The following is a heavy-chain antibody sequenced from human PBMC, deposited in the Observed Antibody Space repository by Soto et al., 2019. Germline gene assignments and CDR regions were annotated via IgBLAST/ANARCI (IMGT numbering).Heavy chain of an antibody. CDR2: IYSNDDK. J-gene: IGHJ6*02. CDR1: GFSLSTSGVG. D-gene: IGHD3-10*01. V-gene: IGHV2-5*01. CDR3: THVRGSGLYGMDV. Sequence: QITLKESGPTLVKPTQTLTLTCTFSGFSLSTSGVGVGWIRQPPGKALEWLALIYSNDDKRFSPSLKSRLTITTGTTKSQVVLTMTHMDPGDTATYYCTHVRGSGLYGMDVWGQATTVTVSS.